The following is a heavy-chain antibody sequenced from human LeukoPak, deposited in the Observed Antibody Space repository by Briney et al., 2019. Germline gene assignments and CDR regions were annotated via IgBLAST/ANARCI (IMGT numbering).Heavy chain of an antibody. J-gene: IGHJ3*02. CDR3: ASRSRYYDSSGYYSEVDDAFDI. Sequence: GGSLRLSCAASGFTFSMYSMSWVRQPPGKGLEWVANIMHDGNDKYYVDSVKGRFTISRDNAKNSLYLQMNSLRAEDTAVYYCASRSRYYDSSGYYSEVDDAFDIWGQGTMVTVSS. D-gene: IGHD3-22*01. V-gene: IGHV3-7*01. CDR1: GFTFSMYS. CDR2: IMHDGNDK.